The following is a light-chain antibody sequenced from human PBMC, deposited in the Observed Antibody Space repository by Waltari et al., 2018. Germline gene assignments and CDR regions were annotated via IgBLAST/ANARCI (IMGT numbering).Light chain of an antibody. V-gene: IGLV3-9*01. CDR2: RDI. J-gene: IGLJ1*01. CDR1: NIGSKS. Sequence: SYELTDSISVSVALGQPAKIACGGDNIGSKSVHWYQQKPGQPPILVIYRDIRRPSGIPERFSGSNSGNTATLTISRAQVVDEADYFCQVWASGTYIFAGGTKLTVL. CDR3: QVWASGTYI.